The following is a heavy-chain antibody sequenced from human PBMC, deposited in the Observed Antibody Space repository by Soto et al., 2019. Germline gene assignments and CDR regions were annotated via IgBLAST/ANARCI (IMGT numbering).Heavy chain of an antibody. CDR2: IYYSGST. D-gene: IGHD1-26*01. CDR3: ARQTSGSYDY. J-gene: IGHJ4*02. CDR1: GGSISSSSYY. Sequence: ASETLSLTCTVSGGSISSSSYYWGWVRQPPGKGLEWIGSIYYSGSTYYNPSLKSRVTISVDTSKNQFSLKLSSVTAADTAVYYCARQTSGSYDYWGQGTLVTVSS. V-gene: IGHV4-39*01.